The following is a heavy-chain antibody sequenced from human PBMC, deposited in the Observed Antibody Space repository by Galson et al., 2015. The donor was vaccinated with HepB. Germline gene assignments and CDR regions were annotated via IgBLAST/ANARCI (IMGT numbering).Heavy chain of an antibody. CDR3: ARARYEVLTGYFFDY. Sequence: SLRLSCAASGFIFRTYWMSWVRQAPGKGLEWVANIKADGGEKYYADSVKGRFTISRDNAKNSLHLQMSSLRAEDTAVYYCARARYEVLTGYFFDYWGRGTLVTVSS. CDR1: GFIFRTYW. D-gene: IGHD3-9*01. CDR2: IKADGGEK. V-gene: IGHV3-7*03. J-gene: IGHJ4*02.